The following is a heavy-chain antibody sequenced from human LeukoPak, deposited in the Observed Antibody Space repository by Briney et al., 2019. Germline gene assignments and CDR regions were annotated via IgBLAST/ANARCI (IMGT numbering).Heavy chain of an antibody. Sequence: AGGSLRLSCAASGFSFSSYWMSWVRQAPGKGLEWVANIKQDGSEKHYVDSVKGRFTISRDNAKNSLYLQMNSLRAEDTAVYYCARYRISSGGSVSFDYWGQGTLVTVSS. J-gene: IGHJ4*02. CDR1: GFSFSSYW. CDR2: IKQDGSEK. D-gene: IGHD6-19*01. CDR3: ARYRISSGGSVSFDY. V-gene: IGHV3-7*01.